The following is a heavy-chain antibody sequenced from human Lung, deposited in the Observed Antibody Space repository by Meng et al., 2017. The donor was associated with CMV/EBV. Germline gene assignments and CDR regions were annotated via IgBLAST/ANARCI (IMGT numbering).Heavy chain of an antibody. CDR1: GFPFRSYA. CDR3: AREEAMVGYYTNWFDA. CDR2: ISGSVGNT. J-gene: IGHJ5*02. V-gene: IGHV3-23*01. Sequence: GGSXRLXCAASGFPFRSYAMSWVRQAPGKGLEWVSSISGSVGNTYYADSVKGRFTISRDNSGDTLYMQMSSLRAEDTAVYYCAREEAMVGYYTNWFDAWGQGAXVTVSS. D-gene: IGHD5-18*01.